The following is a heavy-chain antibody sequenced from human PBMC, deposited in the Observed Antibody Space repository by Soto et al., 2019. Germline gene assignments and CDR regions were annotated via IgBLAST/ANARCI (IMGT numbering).Heavy chain of an antibody. CDR2: IIPIFGTA. CDR3: ARGGDDAFDI. Sequence: ASAKVSCKASGGTFSSYAISWVRQAPGQGLEWMGGIIPIFGTANYAQKFQGRVTITADESTSTAYMELCSLRSEDTAVYYCARGGDDAFDIWGQGTMVTVSS. CDR1: GGTFSSYA. J-gene: IGHJ3*02. V-gene: IGHV1-69*13. D-gene: IGHD3-16*01.